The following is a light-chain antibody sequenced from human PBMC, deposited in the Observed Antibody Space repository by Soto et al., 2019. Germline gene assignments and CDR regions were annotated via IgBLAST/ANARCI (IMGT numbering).Light chain of an antibody. J-gene: IGKJ1*01. Sequence: DIQMTQSPSTLSASVGDRVTITCRASQSISSWLAWYQQKPGKAPKLLIYDASSLESGVPSRFSGSGSGTEFTLTISSLQPDDFATYYCQRTFGQGTKVDIK. CDR1: QSISSW. CDR2: DAS. V-gene: IGKV1-5*01. CDR3: QRT.